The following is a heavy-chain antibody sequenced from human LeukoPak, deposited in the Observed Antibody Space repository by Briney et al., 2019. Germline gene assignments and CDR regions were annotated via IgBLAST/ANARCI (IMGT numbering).Heavy chain of an antibody. CDR2: IYYSGST. V-gene: IGHV4-59*01. Sequence: SETLSLTCTVSGGSISSYYWSWIRQPPGKGLEWIGYIYYSGSTNYNPSLKSRVTISVDTFKNQFSLNLSSVTAADTAVYYCARGGDSKHLVNWGQGTLVTVSS. CDR3: ARGGDSKHLVN. CDR1: GGSISSYY. J-gene: IGHJ4*02. D-gene: IGHD3-3*02.